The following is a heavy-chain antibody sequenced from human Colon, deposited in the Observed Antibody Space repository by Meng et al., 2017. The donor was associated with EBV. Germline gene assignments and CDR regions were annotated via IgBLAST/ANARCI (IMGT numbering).Heavy chain of an antibody. D-gene: IGHD2/OR15-2a*01. CDR2: IYPSGST. V-gene: IGHV4-4*02. CDR3: ARTAYFDFQRAFGY. CDR1: GGSISGTNW. J-gene: IGHJ4*02. Sequence: GQTRESGPGCVMPSRTSLLTCAVSGGSISGTNWWSWVHQPPGKGLEWIGEIYPSGSTNYNPSLKSRVTISVDKSKNQFSLKLNSVTAADTAVYYCARTAYFDFQRAFGYWGQGTLVTVSS.